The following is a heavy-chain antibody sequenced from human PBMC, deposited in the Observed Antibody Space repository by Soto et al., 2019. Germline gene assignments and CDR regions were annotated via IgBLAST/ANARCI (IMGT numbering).Heavy chain of an antibody. CDR2: IYYSGST. CDR1: GGSISSGGYY. V-gene: IGHV4-31*03. Sequence: KSSETLSLTCTVSGGSISSGGYYWSWIRQHPGKGLEWIGYIYYSGSTYYNPSLKSRVTISVDTSKNQFSLKLSSVTAADTAVYYCARRDYDSSYNWFDPWGQGTLVTVSS. D-gene: IGHD3-22*01. J-gene: IGHJ5*02. CDR3: ARRDYDSSYNWFDP.